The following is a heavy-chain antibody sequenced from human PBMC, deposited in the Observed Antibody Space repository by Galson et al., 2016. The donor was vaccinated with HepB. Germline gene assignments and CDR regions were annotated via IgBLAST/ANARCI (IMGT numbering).Heavy chain of an antibody. Sequence: SLRLSCAASGFTFSSSSMNWVRQAPGKGLDWISYMRLGSRSLSSAASVKGRFTIARDNAKTSLYLQMNSLRADDTAVYYCARDFDYWGRGTLVTVSS. J-gene: IGHJ4*02. CDR3: ARDFDY. CDR1: GFTFSSSS. CDR2: MRLGSRSL. V-gene: IGHV3-21*01.